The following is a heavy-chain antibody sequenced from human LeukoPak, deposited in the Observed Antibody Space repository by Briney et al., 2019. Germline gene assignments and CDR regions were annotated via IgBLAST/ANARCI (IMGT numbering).Heavy chain of an antibody. CDR2: IYYSGST. V-gene: IGHV4-59*01. J-gene: IGHJ3*02. CDR3: ARVMSRGWAFDI. D-gene: IGHD2-15*01. Sequence: SETLSLTCTVSGGSISSYYWSWIRQPPGKGLEGIGYIYYSGSTNYNPSLKSRVTISVDTSKNQFSLKLSSVTAADTAVYYCARVMSRGWAFDIWGQGTMVTVSS. CDR1: GGSISSYY.